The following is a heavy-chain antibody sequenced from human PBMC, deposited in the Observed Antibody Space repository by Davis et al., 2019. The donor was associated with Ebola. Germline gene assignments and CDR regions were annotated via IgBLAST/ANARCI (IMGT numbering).Heavy chain of an antibody. CDR2: INHSGST. CDR3: ARRNRYCSGANCRNWFDP. J-gene: IGHJ5*02. D-gene: IGHD2-15*01. V-gene: IGHV4-34*01. Sequence: SETLSLTCAVYVGSFSGYYWTWIRQPPGKGLEWIGEINHSGSTNYKSSLKSRVTISVDTSKNQFSLKVTSVTAADTAVYYCARRNRYCSGANCRNWFDPWGQGTLVTVFS. CDR1: VGSFSGYY.